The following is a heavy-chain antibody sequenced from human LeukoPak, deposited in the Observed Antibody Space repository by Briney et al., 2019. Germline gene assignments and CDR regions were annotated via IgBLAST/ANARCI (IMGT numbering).Heavy chain of an antibody. CDR2: INHSGST. CDR3: ARDQYYYGSGSYGLDY. Sequence: SETLSLTCAVYGGSFSGYYWSWIRQPPGKGLEWIGEINHSGSTHYNPSLKSRVTMSVDTSKNQFSLKLSSVTAADTAVYYCARDQYYYGSGSYGLDYWGQGTLVTVSS. D-gene: IGHD3-10*01. J-gene: IGHJ4*02. V-gene: IGHV4-34*01. CDR1: GGSFSGYY.